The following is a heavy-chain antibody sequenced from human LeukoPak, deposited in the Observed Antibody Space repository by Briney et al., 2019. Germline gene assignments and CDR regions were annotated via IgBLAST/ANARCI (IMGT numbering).Heavy chain of an antibody. V-gene: IGHV1-69*04. CDR2: IIPLLGIA. J-gene: IGHJ4*02. CDR3: ARDDADSAYADGDY. D-gene: IGHD5-12*01. Sequence: SVKVSCKASGGIFSSYTISWVRQAPGQGLEWMGRIIPLLGIADYAQKFQGRVTIIADKSTSTAYMELSSLRSEDTAVYYCARDDADSAYADGDYWGQGTLVTVSS. CDR1: GGIFSSYT.